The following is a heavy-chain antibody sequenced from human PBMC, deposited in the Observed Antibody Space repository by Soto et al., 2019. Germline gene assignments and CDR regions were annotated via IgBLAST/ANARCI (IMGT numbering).Heavy chain of an antibody. CDR1: GGSFSGYY. J-gene: IGHJ5*02. CDR3: ARVGPWVPYYYDSSPYTFENWFDP. V-gene: IGHV4-34*01. D-gene: IGHD3-22*01. Sequence: SETLSLTCAVYGGSFSGYYWSWIRQPPGKGLEWIGEINHSGSTNYNPSLKSRVTISVDTSKNQFSLKLSSVTAADTAVYYCARVGPWVPYYYDSSPYTFENWFDPWGQGTLVTVSS. CDR2: INHSGST.